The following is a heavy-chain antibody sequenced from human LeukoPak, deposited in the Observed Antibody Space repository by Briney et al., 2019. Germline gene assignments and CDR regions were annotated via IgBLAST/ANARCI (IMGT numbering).Heavy chain of an antibody. Sequence: GGSLRLSCAASGFTFSSYAMSWVRLAPGKGMEWVSAISGIGGSTYYTDSVKGRFTNSRDNSKNTMYLQMHSLRAEDTAVYYCAKLSLFGELHFDYWGQGTLVTVSS. V-gene: IGHV3-23*01. CDR2: ISGIGGST. D-gene: IGHD3-10*02. CDR1: GFTFSSYA. J-gene: IGHJ4*02. CDR3: AKLSLFGELHFDY.